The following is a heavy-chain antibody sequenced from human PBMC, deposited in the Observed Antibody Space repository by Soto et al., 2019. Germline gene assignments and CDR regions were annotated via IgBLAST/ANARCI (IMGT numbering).Heavy chain of an antibody. CDR1: GCSISSYY. CDR3: ARGATITIFGVVGGMDV. J-gene: IGHJ6*02. CDR2: IYYSGST. Sequence: SETLSLTCPVSGCSISSYYWSWIRQPPGKGLEWIGYIYYSGSTNYNPSLKSRVTISVDTSKNQFSLKLSSVTAADTAVYYCARGATITIFGVVGGMDVWGQGTTVTVSS. D-gene: IGHD3-3*01. V-gene: IGHV4-59*01.